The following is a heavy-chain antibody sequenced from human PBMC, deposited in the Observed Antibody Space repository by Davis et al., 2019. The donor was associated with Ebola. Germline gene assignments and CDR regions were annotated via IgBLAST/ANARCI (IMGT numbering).Heavy chain of an antibody. Sequence: PSETLSLTCTVSGGSISSYYWSWIRQPPGKGLEWIAYFYYSGSTYYKPSLKSRVTISLDTSKNQFSLNLSSVTAADTAVYYCARDLRYDSSGSDYYFYMDVWGKGTTVTVSS. CDR3: ARDLRYDSSGSDYYFYMDV. J-gene: IGHJ6*03. D-gene: IGHD3-22*01. V-gene: IGHV4-59*12. CDR2: FYYSGST. CDR1: GGSISSYY.